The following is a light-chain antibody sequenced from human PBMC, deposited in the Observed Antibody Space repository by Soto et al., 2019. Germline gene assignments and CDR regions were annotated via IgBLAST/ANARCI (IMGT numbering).Light chain of an antibody. J-gene: IGKJ1*01. CDR2: GAS. CDR1: QSVSNNY. Sequence: EIVLTLSPGTLSLSPGERATLSCRARQSVSNNYLAWYQQKPGQAPRLLIYGASNRATGIPDRFSGSGSGTDFTLTISRLEPEDCAVYYCQQYGSSGTFGQGTKVDIK. CDR3: QQYGSSGT. V-gene: IGKV3-20*01.